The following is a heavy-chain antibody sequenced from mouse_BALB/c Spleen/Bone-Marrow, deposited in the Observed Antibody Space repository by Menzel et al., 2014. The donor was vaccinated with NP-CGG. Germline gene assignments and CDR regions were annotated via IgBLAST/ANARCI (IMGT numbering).Heavy chain of an antibody. CDR2: IYPSDSYT. V-gene: IGHV1-69*02. J-gene: IGHJ2*01. D-gene: IGHD1-1*01. CDR3: TRGGSSPYYFDY. CDR1: GYTFTSYW. Sequence: QVQLKQSGAELVRPGASVKLSCKASGYTFTSYWINWVKQRPGRGLEWIGNIYPSDSYTNYNQKFKDKATLTVDKSSTTAYMQLSSPTSEDSAVYYCTRGGSSPYYFDYWGQGTTLTVSS.